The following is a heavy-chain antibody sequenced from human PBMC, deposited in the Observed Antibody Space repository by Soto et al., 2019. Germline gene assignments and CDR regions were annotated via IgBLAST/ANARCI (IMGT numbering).Heavy chain of an antibody. Sequence: SETLSLTCTVSGGSISSGGYYWSWIRQHPGKGLEWIGYIYYSGSTYYNPSLKSRVTISVDTSKNQFSLKLSSVTAADTAVYYCARVVLTDYGSGSCYNDYFYYGMDVWGQGTTVTVSS. J-gene: IGHJ6*02. CDR3: ARVVLTDYGSGSCYNDYFYYGMDV. CDR1: GGSISSGGYY. V-gene: IGHV4-31*03. CDR2: IYYSGST. D-gene: IGHD3-10*01.